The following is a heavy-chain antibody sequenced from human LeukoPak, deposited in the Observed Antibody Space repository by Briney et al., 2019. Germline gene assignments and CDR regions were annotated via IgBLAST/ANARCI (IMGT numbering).Heavy chain of an antibody. CDR1: CSTFSGYC. Sequence: GGSLILSCAVSCSTFSGYCMTWVRQTPGRGLVGVASLNQHGSQTYYVDSVKGRFTISRDNAKKLLYLQMSSLRVEDTAISYCARSWLIVAATPTTDYWGQGTLVTVSS. J-gene: IGHJ4*02. CDR3: ARSWLIVAATPTTDY. CDR2: LNQHGSQT. D-gene: IGHD1-26*01. V-gene: IGHV3-7*01.